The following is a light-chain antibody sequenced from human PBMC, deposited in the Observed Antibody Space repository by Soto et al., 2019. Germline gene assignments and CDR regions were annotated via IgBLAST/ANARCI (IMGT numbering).Light chain of an antibody. CDR2: GAS. CDR1: QTVTSNY. J-gene: IGKJ3*01. Sequence: EIVLTQSPGTLSLSPGERATLSCRACQTVTSNYLAWYQQRPGQAPRLLIYGASTRATGIPDRFSGSGSGTDFTLTINRLEPEDLAVYYCQQYAALPFTFGPGTTVDI. V-gene: IGKV3-20*01. CDR3: QQYAALPFT.